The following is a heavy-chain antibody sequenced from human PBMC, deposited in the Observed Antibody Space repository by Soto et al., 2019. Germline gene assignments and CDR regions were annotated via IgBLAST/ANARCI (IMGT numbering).Heavy chain of an antibody. CDR2: VDREDGET. CDR3: ATRDIVVVPAATGYYYGMDV. J-gene: IGHJ6*02. CDR1: GYTFTDYY. Sequence: EVQLVQSGAEVKKPGATVKISCKVSGYTFTDYYMHWVQQAPGKGLEWMGLVDREDGETIYAEKDQGRVTITADTSTDTAYMELSRLRSEDTAVYYCATRDIVVVPAATGYYYGMDVWGQGTTVTVSS. D-gene: IGHD2-2*01. V-gene: IGHV1-69-2*01.